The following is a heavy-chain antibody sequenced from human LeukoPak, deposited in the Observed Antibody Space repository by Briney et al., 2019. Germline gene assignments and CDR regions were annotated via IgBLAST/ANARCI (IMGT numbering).Heavy chain of an antibody. V-gene: IGHV5-51*01. D-gene: IGHD6-19*01. CDR3: ARQTPSRIAVAGPDAFDI. CDR2: IYPGDSDT. J-gene: IGHJ3*02. CDR1: GYSFTSYW. Sequence: GESLKISCKGSGYSFTSYWIGWVRQMPGKGLAWMGIIYPGDSDTRYSPSFQGQVTILADKSISTAYLQWSSLKASDTAMYYCARQTPSRIAVAGPDAFDIWGQGTMVTVSS.